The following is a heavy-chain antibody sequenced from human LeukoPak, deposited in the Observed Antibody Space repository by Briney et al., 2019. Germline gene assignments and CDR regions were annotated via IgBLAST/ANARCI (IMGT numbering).Heavy chain of an antibody. CDR2: ISNSGGST. CDR1: GFTFSNYA. V-gene: IGHV3-23*01. D-gene: IGHD1-26*01. CDR3: AKGVKWELPFDY. Sequence: GGSLRLSCAASGFTFSNYAMSWVRQAPGKGLEWVSAISNSGGSTYYADSVKGRFTISRDNSKNTLYLQMNSLRAEDTALYYCAKGVKWELPFDYWAREPWSPSPQ. J-gene: IGHJ4*02.